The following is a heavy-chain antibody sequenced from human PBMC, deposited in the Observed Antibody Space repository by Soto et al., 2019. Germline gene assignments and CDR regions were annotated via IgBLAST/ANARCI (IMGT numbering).Heavy chain of an antibody. Sequence: SETLSLTCTVAGGSMSSNIYYWGWIRQPPGKGLEWIGSMHYTGSTYYNPSLKSRVTISVDTSKNQFSLKLSSVTAADTAVYYCARLNYIDAWLGNWFDPWGQGTLVTVSS. CDR3: ARLNYIDAWLGNWFDP. CDR2: MHYTGST. V-gene: IGHV4-39*01. D-gene: IGHD3-9*01. CDR1: GGSMSSNIYY. J-gene: IGHJ5*02.